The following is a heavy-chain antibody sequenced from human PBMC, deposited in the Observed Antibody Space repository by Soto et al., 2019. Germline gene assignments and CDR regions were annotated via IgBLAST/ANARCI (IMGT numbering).Heavy chain of an antibody. CDR2: IYWDDYK. CDR3: RHKGGGDRILDY. Sequence: QITLKESGPALAKPTQTLTLTCAFSGFSLCTSGVGVGWIRQPPGEALEWLALIYWDDYKHFSPSLESRLTITKNTSKNQVILTMTNMDPVDPATNYCRHKGGGDRILDYWGQGTLVTVSS. CDR1: GFSLCTSGVG. V-gene: IGHV2-5*02. J-gene: IGHJ4*02. D-gene: IGHD3-16*01.